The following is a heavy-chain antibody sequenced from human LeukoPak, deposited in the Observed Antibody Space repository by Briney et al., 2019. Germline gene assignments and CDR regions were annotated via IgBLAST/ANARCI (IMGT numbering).Heavy chain of an antibody. CDR3: TKGVGFEINWFDP. Sequence: GGSLRLSCAASGLTFAESAMHWVRQAPGKGLEWVSGINWNSGDIGYADSVKGRFTISRDNAKNSLYLQMNSLRAEDTALYYCTKGVGFEINWFDPWGQGTLVTVSS. J-gene: IGHJ5*02. V-gene: IGHV3-9*01. CDR1: GLTFAESA. D-gene: IGHD3-10*01. CDR2: INWNSGDI.